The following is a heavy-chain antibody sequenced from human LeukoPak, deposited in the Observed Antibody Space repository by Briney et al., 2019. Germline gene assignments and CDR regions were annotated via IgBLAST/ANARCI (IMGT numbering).Heavy chain of an antibody. CDR1: EFTFSSYT. J-gene: IGHJ4*02. V-gene: IGHV3-21*01. D-gene: IGHD4-17*01. Sequence: PGGSLRLSCAASEFTFSSYTMNWVRQAPGKGLEWVSSISSSSYYIYYADSVKGRFTISRDNAKNSLYLQMNSLRAEDTAVYYCARSRTTVTYYFDYWGQGTLVTVSS. CDR2: ISSSSYYI. CDR3: ARSRTTVTYYFDY.